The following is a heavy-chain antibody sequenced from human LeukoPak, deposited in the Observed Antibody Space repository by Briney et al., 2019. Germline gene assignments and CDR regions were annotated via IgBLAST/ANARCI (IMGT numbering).Heavy chain of an antibody. CDR1: GFTFSSYG. CDR2: IRYDGSNK. Sequence: GGSLRLSCAASGFTFSSYGMHWVRQAPGKGLEWVAFIRYDGSNKYYADSVKGRLTISRDNSKNTLYLQMNSLRAEDTAVYYCANQFCTTLNYYYYYGMDVWGQGTTVTVSS. D-gene: IGHD1-1*01. CDR3: ANQFCTTLNYYYYYGMDV. J-gene: IGHJ6*02. V-gene: IGHV3-30*02.